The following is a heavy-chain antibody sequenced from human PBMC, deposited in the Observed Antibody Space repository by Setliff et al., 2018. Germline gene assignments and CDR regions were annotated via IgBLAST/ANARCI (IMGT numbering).Heavy chain of an antibody. J-gene: IGHJ4*02. CDR1: GYTFTGYY. CDR3: ARGRDFWSGYLVY. V-gene: IGHV1-2*04. Sequence: GASVKVSCKASGYTFTGYYLHGVRQAPGQGLEWMGRINPNSGDTKYAQKFQGWVTMTRDTSNSTAYMELSRLRSDDTAVYYCARGRDFWSGYLVYWGQGTLVTVSS. D-gene: IGHD3-3*01. CDR2: INPNSGDT.